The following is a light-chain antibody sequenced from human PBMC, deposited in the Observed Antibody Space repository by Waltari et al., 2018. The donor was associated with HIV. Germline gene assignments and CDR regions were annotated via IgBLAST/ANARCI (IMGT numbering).Light chain of an antibody. Sequence: SYELTQPPSVSVSPGQTARITCSGDALPKQYAYWYHQKPGQAPVLVIYKDTERPSGIPELFSGSSSGTTVTLPISGVQAEDEADYYCQSADSSGTWVFGGGTKLTVL. V-gene: IGLV3-25*03. J-gene: IGLJ3*02. CDR1: ALPKQY. CDR2: KDT. CDR3: QSADSSGTWV.